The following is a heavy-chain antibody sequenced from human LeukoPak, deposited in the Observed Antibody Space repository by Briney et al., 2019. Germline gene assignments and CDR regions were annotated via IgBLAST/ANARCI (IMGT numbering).Heavy chain of an antibody. CDR3: SRRFDC. V-gene: IGHV3-48*02. CDR1: GFTFSDYS. J-gene: IGHJ4*02. Sequence: GGSLRLSCAASGFTFSDYSMNWVRQAPGKGLEWVSYIDGSGDTIYYADSVKGRFTISRDNAKNSLDLQMNSLRDEDTTVYYCSRRFDCWGQGTLVTVSS. CDR2: IDGSGDTI.